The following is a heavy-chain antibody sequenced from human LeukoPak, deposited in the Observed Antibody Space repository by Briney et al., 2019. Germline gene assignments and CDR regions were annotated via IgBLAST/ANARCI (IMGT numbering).Heavy chain of an antibody. D-gene: IGHD2-21*02. V-gene: IGHV1-8*01. CDR3: ARGRHIVVVTAIRSVYYFDY. Sequence: ASVKVSCKASGYTFTIYDINWVRQATGQGLEWMGWMNPNSGNTGYAQKFQGRVTMTRNTSISTAYMELSSLRSEDTAVYYCARGRHIVVVTAIRSVYYFDYWGQGTLVTVSS. CDR2: MNPNSGNT. CDR1: GYTFTIYD. J-gene: IGHJ4*02.